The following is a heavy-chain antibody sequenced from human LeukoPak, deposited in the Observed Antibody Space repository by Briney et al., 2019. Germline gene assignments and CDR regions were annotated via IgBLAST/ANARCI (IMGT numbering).Heavy chain of an antibody. CDR3: ARRCPITIFGVVLPTTGGLDP. V-gene: IGHV4-39*07. Sequence: SETPSLTCTVSGGSISSGGYYWSWIRQPPGKGLEWIGEINHSGSTNYNPSLKSRVTISVDTSKNQFSLKLSSVTAADTAVYYCARRCPITIFGVVLPTTGGLDPWGQGTLVTVSS. J-gene: IGHJ5*02. D-gene: IGHD3-3*01. CDR2: INHSGST. CDR1: GGSISSGGYY.